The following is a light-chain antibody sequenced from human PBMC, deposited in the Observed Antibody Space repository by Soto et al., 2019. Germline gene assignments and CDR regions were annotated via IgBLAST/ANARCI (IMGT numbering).Light chain of an antibody. CDR3: CAYAGSYV. Sequence: QSLLTQPRSVSGSPGQSVTISCTGTSSDVGGYNYVSWYQQHPGKAPKLMIYDVSKRPSGVPDRFSGSKSGNTASLTISGLQAEDEADDYCCAYAGSYVFGTGTKVTVL. CDR1: SSDVGGYNY. V-gene: IGLV2-11*01. J-gene: IGLJ1*01. CDR2: DVS.